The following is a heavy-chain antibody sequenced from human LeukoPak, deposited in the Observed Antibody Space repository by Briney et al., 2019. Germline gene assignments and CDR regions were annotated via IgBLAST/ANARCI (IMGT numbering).Heavy chain of an antibody. D-gene: IGHD2-15*01. V-gene: IGHV4-39*01. Sequence: PSETLSLTCTVSGGSISSRTYFWGWIRQPPGKGLEWIGNIYYSSWSTYYNPSPKSRATISVDTSKNQLSLKLSSVTAADTAVYYCASQVYCSAGSCYSNFWGQGTLVTVPS. CDR1: GGSISSRTYF. CDR3: ASQVYCSAGSCYSNF. CDR2: IYYSSWST. J-gene: IGHJ4*02.